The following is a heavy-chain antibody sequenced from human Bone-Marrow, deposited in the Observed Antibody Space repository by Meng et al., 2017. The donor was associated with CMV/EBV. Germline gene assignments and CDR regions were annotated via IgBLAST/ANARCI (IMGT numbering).Heavy chain of an antibody. CDR2: ISSSSSTI. CDR3: ARDPIAATSYGMDV. D-gene: IGHD6-13*01. CDR1: GFTFGDYY. V-gene: IGHV3-11*04. Sequence: GESLKISCEASGFTFGDYYMSWIRQAPGEGLEWISYISSSSSTIYYADSVKGRFTISRDNAKNSLYLQMNSLRAEDTAVYYCARDPIAATSYGMDVWGQGTTVTVSS. J-gene: IGHJ6*02.